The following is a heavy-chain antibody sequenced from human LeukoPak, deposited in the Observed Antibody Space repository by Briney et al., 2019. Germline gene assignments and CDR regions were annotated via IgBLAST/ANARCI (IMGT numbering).Heavy chain of an antibody. CDR3: ARHGYSYGYSFYYMDV. Sequence: GGSLRLSCAASGFTFSSYAMSWVRQAPGKGLEWVSSISSSSSYIYYADSVKGRFTISRDNAKNSLYLQMNSLRAEDTAVYYCARHGYSYGYSFYYMDVWGKGTTVTISS. V-gene: IGHV3-21*01. CDR1: GFTFSSYA. J-gene: IGHJ6*03. CDR2: ISSSSSYI. D-gene: IGHD5-18*01.